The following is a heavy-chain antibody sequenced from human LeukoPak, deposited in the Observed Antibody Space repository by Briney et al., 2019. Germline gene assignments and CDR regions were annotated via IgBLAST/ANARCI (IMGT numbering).Heavy chain of an antibody. Sequence: GGALTLSCAASGITFSSCWMSWVRQAPGKGLEWVGNIKQDGSEKYYVDSVKGRFTISRDNAKNSLYLQMNSLRAEDTAVYYCARPIVATNLDYWGQGTLVTVSS. J-gene: IGHJ4*02. CDR1: GITFSSCW. D-gene: IGHD5-12*01. V-gene: IGHV3-7*05. CDR3: ARPIVATNLDY. CDR2: IKQDGSEK.